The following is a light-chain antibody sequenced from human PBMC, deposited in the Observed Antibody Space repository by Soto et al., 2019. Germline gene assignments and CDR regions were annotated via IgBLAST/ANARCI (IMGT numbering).Light chain of an antibody. CDR3: QQRTDWPWT. CDR1: RNVYRY. Sequence: VVLTQSPASPSLSPRERATLSFRASRNVYRYLSWYQHKPGQAPRLLIYDASNRATGVSARFSGSGSGTDFTLTISGLDPDDFALYYCQQRTDWPWTSAQGTKVDI. J-gene: IGKJ1*01. V-gene: IGKV3-11*01. CDR2: DAS.